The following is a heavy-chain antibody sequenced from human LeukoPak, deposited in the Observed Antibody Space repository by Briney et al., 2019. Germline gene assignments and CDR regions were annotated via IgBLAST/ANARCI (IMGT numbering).Heavy chain of an antibody. CDR2: ISSSSSYI. J-gene: IGHJ3*02. V-gene: IGHV3-21*01. D-gene: IGHD1-14*01. CDR3: ARDLQLPPHDAFDI. CDR1: GFTFSSYS. Sequence: GGSLRLSCAASGFTFSSYSMNWVRQAPGKGLEWVSSISSSSSYIYYADSVKGRFTISRDNAKNSLYLQMNSLRAEDTAVYYCARDLQLPPHDAFDIWGQGTMVTVSS.